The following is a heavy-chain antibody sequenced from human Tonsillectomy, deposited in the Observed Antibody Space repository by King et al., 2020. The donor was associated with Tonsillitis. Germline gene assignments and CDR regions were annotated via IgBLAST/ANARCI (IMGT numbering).Heavy chain of an antibody. CDR1: GFTFSSYW. CDR2: INRDGSST. Sequence: VQLVESGGGLVQPGGSLRLSCAVSGFTFSSYWMHWVRQAPGKGLVWVSRINRDGSSTTYADSVKGRFTISRDNAKNTLYLQTNSLRVEDTAVYYCAREYYDFWVGYYYDSWGQGILVTVSS. CDR3: AREYYDFWVGYYYDS. D-gene: IGHD3-3*01. V-gene: IGHV3-74*01. J-gene: IGHJ4*02.